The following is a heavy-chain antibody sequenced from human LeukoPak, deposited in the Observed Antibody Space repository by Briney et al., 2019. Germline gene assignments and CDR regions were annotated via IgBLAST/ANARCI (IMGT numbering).Heavy chain of an antibody. Sequence: PSETLSLTCTVSGGSISSGDYYWSWIRQPPGKGLEWIGYIYYSGSTYYNPSLKSRVTISVDTSNNQFSLKLSSVTAADTAVYYCAREGVVVPAAMNGFDPWGQGTLVTVSS. CDR3: AREGVVVPAAMNGFDP. V-gene: IGHV4-30-4*01. J-gene: IGHJ5*02. CDR2: IYYSGST. CDR1: GGSISSGDYY. D-gene: IGHD2-2*01.